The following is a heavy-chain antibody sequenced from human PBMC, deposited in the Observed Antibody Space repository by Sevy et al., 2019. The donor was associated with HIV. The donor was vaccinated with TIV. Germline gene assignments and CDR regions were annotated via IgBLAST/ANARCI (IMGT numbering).Heavy chain of an antibody. Sequence: GGSLRLSCAASGFTFSTYWMNWVRQAPGKGLERVANIKQDGSGKNYVDSVKGRFTISRDNARNSLFLELNSLKVEDTAVYYCATDLFSSSSADVFDIWGQGTMVTVSS. CDR2: IKQDGSGK. CDR3: ATDLFSSSSADVFDI. D-gene: IGHD6-6*01. V-gene: IGHV3-7*01. J-gene: IGHJ3*02. CDR1: GFTFSTYW.